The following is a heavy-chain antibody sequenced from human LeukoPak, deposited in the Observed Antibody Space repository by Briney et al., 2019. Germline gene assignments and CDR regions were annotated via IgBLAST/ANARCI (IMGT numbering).Heavy chain of an antibody. Sequence: GGSLRLSCAASGFSFTTYWMGWVRQAPGKGLEWVANIKQDGTERYYVDSVMGRFTISRDNAKNSLYLQMNSLRVEDTAMYYCAKLAKYFYGSETYYFFEHWGQGTPVTASS. D-gene: IGHD3-10*01. CDR1: GFSFTTYW. CDR3: AKLAKYFYGSETYYFFEH. V-gene: IGHV3-7*01. J-gene: IGHJ4*02. CDR2: IKQDGTER.